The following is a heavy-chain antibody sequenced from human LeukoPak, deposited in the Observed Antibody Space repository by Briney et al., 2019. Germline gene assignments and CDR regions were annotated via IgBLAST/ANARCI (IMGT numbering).Heavy chain of an antibody. CDR3: AKSNYFDAFDM. D-gene: IGHD1-7*01. CDR2: ISSSSSYI. Sequence: PGGSLRLSCAASGFTLSAHWMSWVRQAPGKGLEWVASISSSSSYIDYVDSLKGRFTISRDNAQNSLYLQMNNLRAEDTAVYFCAKSNYFDAFDMWGQGTMVSVSS. J-gene: IGHJ3*02. CDR1: GFTLSAHW. V-gene: IGHV3-21*01.